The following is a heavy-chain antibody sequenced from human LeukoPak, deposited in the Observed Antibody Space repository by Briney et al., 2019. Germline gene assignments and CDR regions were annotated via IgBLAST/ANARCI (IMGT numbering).Heavy chain of an antibody. Sequence: ASVTVSCTTSGYTFTSLHMHWVRQAPGQGLEWMGMIDPSGGSTTYAQNFQGRVTMTRDTSTNTFYMELSSLRFDDTAIYFCARGHSFRGGYVSRWLDPWGQGTLVTVSS. D-gene: IGHD3-10*01. CDR3: ARGHSFRGGYVSRWLDP. CDR1: GYTFTSLH. J-gene: IGHJ5*02. V-gene: IGHV1-46*01. CDR2: IDPSGGST.